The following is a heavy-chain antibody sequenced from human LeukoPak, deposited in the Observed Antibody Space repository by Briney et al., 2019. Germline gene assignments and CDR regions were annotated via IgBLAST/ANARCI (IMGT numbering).Heavy chain of an antibody. D-gene: IGHD7-27*01. CDR2: ISGSGGST. CDR3: AKGNNWGPFDY. Sequence: GGSLRLSCEASGFTFSSFGMSWVRQAPGKGLEWVSAISGSGGSTYYADSVKGRLTISRDNSKNTLYLQMNSLRAEDTAVYYCAKGNNWGPFDYWGQGTLVTVSS. V-gene: IGHV3-23*01. J-gene: IGHJ4*02. CDR1: GFTFSSFG.